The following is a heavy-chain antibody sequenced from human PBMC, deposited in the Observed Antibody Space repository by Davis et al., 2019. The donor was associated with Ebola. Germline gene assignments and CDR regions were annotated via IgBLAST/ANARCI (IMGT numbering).Heavy chain of an antibody. J-gene: IGHJ5*02. D-gene: IGHD7-27*01. V-gene: IGHV2-5*02. CDR2: IYWDDGE. CDR3: AHSVYLGSRINWFDP. Sequence: SGPTLVQPTHPLTLTCTFSGFSLSTRGVGVGWIRQPPGKALEWLALIYWDDGERYRPSLKSRLTMTKDTSKNQVALTMTNMDPVDTATYYCAHSVYLGSRINWFDPWGQGTLVTVSS. CDR1: GFSLSTRGVG.